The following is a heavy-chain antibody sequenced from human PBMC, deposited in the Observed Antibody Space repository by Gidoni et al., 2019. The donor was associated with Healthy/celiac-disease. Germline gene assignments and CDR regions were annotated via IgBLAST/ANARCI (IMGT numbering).Heavy chain of an antibody. J-gene: IGHJ5*02. D-gene: IGHD3-9*01. Sequence: QVQLQESGPGLVKPSETLYLTCTVSGYSISSGSYWGWIRQPPGKGLEWIGSIYHSGSTYYNPSLKSRVTISVDTSKNQFSLKLSSVTAADTAVYYCARDRHYDILTGYRWKAFDPWGQGTLVTVSS. CDR2: IYHSGST. CDR1: GYSISSGSY. V-gene: IGHV4-38-2*02. CDR3: ARDRHYDILTGYRWKAFDP.